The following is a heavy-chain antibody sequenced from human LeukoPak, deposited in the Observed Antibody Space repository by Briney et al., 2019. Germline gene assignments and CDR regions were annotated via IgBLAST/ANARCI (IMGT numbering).Heavy chain of an antibody. J-gene: IGHJ5*02. Sequence: SETLSLTCTVSGGSISSGDYYWSWIRQPAGKGLEWIGRISSSGSTNYNPSLKSRVTISVDTSKNQFSLKLSSVTAADTAVYYCATHIAAAAINWFDPWGQGTLVTVSS. CDR1: GGSISSGDYY. D-gene: IGHD6-13*01. CDR2: ISSSGST. V-gene: IGHV4-61*02. CDR3: ATHIAAAAINWFDP.